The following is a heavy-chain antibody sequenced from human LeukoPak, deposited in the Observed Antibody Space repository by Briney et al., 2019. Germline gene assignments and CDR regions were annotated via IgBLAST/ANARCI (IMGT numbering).Heavy chain of an antibody. D-gene: IGHD2-2*02. CDR2: ISGSGGST. V-gene: IGHV3-23*01. J-gene: IGHJ6*02. CDR3: VLSQYCSSTSCYITYYYYGMDV. CDR1: GFTFSSYA. Sequence: PGGSLRLSCAASGFTFSSYAKSWVRQAPGKGLEWVSAISGSGGSTYYADSVKGRFTISRDNSKNTLYLQMNSLRAEDTAVYYCVLSQYCSSTSCYITYYYYGMDVWGQGTTVTVSS.